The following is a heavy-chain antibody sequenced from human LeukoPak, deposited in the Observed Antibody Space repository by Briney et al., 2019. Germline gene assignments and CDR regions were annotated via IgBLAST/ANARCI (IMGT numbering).Heavy chain of an antibody. Sequence: ASVKVSCKASGYTFTIYGISWVRQAPGQGLEWMGWISAYNGNTNYAQKLQGRVTMTTDTSTSTAYMELRSLRSEDTAVYYCARAIVVVPAAPPYYYYYMDVWGKGTTVTVSS. V-gene: IGHV1-18*01. J-gene: IGHJ6*03. CDR3: ARAIVVVPAAPPYYYYYMDV. CDR2: ISAYNGNT. CDR1: GYTFTIYG. D-gene: IGHD2-2*01.